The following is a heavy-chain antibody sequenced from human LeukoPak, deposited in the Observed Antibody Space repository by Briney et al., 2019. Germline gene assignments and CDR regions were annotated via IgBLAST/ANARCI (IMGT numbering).Heavy chain of an antibody. CDR3: ARHSGSGSLSRPFDP. CDR2: VYYTGST. J-gene: IGHJ5*02. Sequence: SETLSLTCTVSGDSVTSGSFYWAWLRQAPGKALEWIATVYYTGSTYYNPSLKSRVTISIDTSKNQFPLKLKSVVAPDTAIYYCARHSGSGSLSRPFDPWGQGSLVTVSS. V-gene: IGHV4-39*01. D-gene: IGHD3-10*01. CDR1: GDSVTSGSFY.